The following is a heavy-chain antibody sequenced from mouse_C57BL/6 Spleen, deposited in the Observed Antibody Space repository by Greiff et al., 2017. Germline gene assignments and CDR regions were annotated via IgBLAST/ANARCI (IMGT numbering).Heavy chain of an antibody. Sequence: EVQLQQSGPELVKPGDSVKISCKASGYSFTGYFMNWVMQSHGKSLEWIGRINPYNGDTFYNQKFKGKATLTVDKSSSTAHMELRSLTSEDSAVYYCARSNKFITTVVGGPYAMDYWGQGTSVTVSS. D-gene: IGHD1-1*01. CDR1: GYSFTGYF. CDR3: ARSNKFITTVVGGPYAMDY. J-gene: IGHJ4*01. V-gene: IGHV1-20*01. CDR2: INPYNGDT.